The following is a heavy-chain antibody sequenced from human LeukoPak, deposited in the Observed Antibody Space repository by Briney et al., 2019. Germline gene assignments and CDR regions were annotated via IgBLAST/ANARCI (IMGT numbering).Heavy chain of an antibody. V-gene: IGHV4-39*01. CDR1: GDSIGSSRHS. J-gene: IGHJ6*02. CDR2: ISYSGST. Sequence: SETLSLTCTVSGDSIGSSRHSWGWIRQPPGKGLEWLGSISYSGSTYYNPSLKTRVTMSVDTSENQFSLKLSSVTAADSTVYYCVRIYCTSTSCYGDSYYGMDVWGQGTTVTVSS. D-gene: IGHD2-2*01. CDR3: VRIYCTSTSCYGDSYYGMDV.